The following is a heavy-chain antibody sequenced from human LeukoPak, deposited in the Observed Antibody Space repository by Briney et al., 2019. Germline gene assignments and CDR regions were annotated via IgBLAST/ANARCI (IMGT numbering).Heavy chain of an antibody. Sequence: GGSLRLSCAASGFTFSSYAMSWVRQAPGKGLEWVSAISGSGGSTYYADSVKGRFTIFRDNSKNTLYLQMNGLRAEDTAVYYCARGSGSSGDFDWGQGTLVTVSS. V-gene: IGHV3-23*01. J-gene: IGHJ4*02. CDR2: ISGSGGST. D-gene: IGHD3-10*01. CDR1: GFTFSSYA. CDR3: ARGSGSSGDFD.